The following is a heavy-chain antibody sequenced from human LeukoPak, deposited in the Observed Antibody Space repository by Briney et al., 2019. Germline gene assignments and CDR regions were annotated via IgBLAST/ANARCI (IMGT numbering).Heavy chain of an antibody. V-gene: IGHV4-61*02. Sequence: SQTLSLTCTVSGGSISSGSYYWSWIRQPAGKGLEWIGRIYTSGSTNYNPSLKSRVTISVDTSKNQFSLKLSSVTAADTAVYYCARASGYSYGSFDYWGQGTLVTVSS. CDR3: ARASGYSYGSFDY. CDR2: IYTSGST. CDR1: GGSISSGSYY. J-gene: IGHJ4*02. D-gene: IGHD5-18*01.